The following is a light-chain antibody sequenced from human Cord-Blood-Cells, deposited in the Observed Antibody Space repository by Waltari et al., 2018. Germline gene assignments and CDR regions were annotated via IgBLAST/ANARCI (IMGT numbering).Light chain of an antibody. CDR3: SSYTSSSTWV. V-gene: IGLV2-14*01. CDR2: DVS. Sequence: QSALTQPASVSGSPGQSITISCTGTSSDVGGYNYVSWYQQHPCKAPKLMIYDVSNRLSGVSNRFSGSKSGNTASLTLSWLQAGDEADYYCSSYTSSSTWVFGGGTKLTVL. J-gene: IGLJ3*02. CDR1: SSDVGGYNY.